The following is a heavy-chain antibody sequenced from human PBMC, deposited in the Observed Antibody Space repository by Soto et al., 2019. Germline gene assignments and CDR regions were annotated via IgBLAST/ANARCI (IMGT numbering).Heavy chain of an antibody. J-gene: IGHJ4*02. CDR2: IIPIFGTA. D-gene: IGHD5-18*01. V-gene: IGHV1-69*13. CDR1: GYSFTGYS. CDR3: AAVDTAMVEYYFDY. Sequence: SVKVSCKASGYSFTGYSMHWVRQAPGQGLEWMGGIIPIFGTANYAQKFQGRVTITADESTSTAYMELSSLRSEDTAVYYCAAVDTAMVEYYFDYWGQGTLVNVSS.